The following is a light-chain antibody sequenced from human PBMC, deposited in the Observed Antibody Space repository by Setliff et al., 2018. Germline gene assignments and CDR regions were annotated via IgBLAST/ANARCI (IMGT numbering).Light chain of an antibody. Sequence: QSALAQPASVSGSPGQSITISCTGTSSDVGGYDFVSWYQQHPGQAPKLMIHEVSNRPSGVSPRFSGSKSGNTASLTISGLQAEDEAHYFCSSYTTADTFGLFGGGTKVTVL. CDR3: SSYTTADTFGL. V-gene: IGLV2-14*01. J-gene: IGLJ2*01. CDR2: EVS. CDR1: SSDVGGYDF.